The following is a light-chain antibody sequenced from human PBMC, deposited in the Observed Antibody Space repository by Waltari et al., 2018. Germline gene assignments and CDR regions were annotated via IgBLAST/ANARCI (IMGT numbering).Light chain of an antibody. V-gene: IGKV1-33*01. CDR2: DAT. J-gene: IGKJ4*01. Sequence: DIQMTQSPSSLSASVGDRVTITCQASQAISNHLNWYHHKPGKAPELLIFDATNLETGVPSRFRGSGSGTDFTLTIPSLQPEDFATYYCQQYDNLASFGGGTKVEIK. CDR1: QAISNH. CDR3: QQYDNLAS.